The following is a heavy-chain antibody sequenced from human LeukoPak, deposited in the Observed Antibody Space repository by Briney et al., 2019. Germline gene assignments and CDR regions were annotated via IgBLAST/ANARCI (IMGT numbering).Heavy chain of an antibody. CDR3: ARDLYYYDSSGYYFALQAEYFQH. CDR2: ISYDGSNT. V-gene: IGHV3-30*03. Sequence: GGSLRLSCAASGFTFSNYGMHWVRQAPGKGLEWVAVISYDGSNTYYADSVKGRFTISRDNSKNTLYLQMNSLRAEDTAVYYCARDLYYYDSSGYYFALQAEYFQHWGQGTLVTVSS. CDR1: GFTFSNYG. J-gene: IGHJ1*01. D-gene: IGHD3-22*01.